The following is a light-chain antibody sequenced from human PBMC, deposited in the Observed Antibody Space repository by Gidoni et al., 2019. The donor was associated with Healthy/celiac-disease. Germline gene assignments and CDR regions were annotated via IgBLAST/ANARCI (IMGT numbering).Light chain of an antibody. V-gene: IGLV2-8*01. J-gene: IGLJ3*02. CDR2: EVS. Sequence: QSALTQPPSASGSPGPSVTISCTGTSSDVGGYNYVSWYQQHPGKAPKLMIYEVSKRPSGVPDRFSGSKSGNTASLTVSGLQAEDEADYYCSSYAGSNFEVFGGGTKLTVL. CDR1: SSDVGGYNY. CDR3: SSYAGSNFEV.